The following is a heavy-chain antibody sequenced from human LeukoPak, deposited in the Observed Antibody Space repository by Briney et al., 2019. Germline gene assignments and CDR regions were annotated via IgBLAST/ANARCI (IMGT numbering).Heavy chain of an antibody. CDR3: ARVAGLGEMVRGVIISDWFDP. V-gene: IGHV4-61*01. CDR2: IYYSGST. D-gene: IGHD3-10*01. CDR1: GGSVSSGRYY. Sequence: SETLSLTCTVSGGSVSSGRYYWSWVRQPPGKGLEWIGYIYYSGSTNYDPSLKSRVTMSVDTSKNQFSLKLSSVTAADTAVYYCARVAGLGEMVRGVIISDWFDPWGQGTLVTVSS. J-gene: IGHJ5*02.